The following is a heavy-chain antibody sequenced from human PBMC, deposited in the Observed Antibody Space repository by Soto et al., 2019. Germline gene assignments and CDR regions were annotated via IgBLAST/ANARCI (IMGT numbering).Heavy chain of an antibody. J-gene: IGHJ6*02. D-gene: IGHD5-12*01. CDR2: IRSKTYGGTT. V-gene: IGHV3-49*04. Sequence: GGSLRLSCTASGFAFGDYALSWVRQAPGKGLEWVGFIRSKTYGGTTEYAASVKGRFTISRDDSKNTLYLQMNSLRAEDTAVYYCAKGGVRWLRLPGLSYYGMDVWGQGTTVTVSS. CDR1: GFAFGDYA. CDR3: AKGGVRWLRLPGLSYYGMDV.